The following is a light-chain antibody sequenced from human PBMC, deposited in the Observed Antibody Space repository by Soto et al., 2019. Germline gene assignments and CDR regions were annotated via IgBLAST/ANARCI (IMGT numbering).Light chain of an antibody. J-gene: IGLJ1*01. Sequence: QSVLTQPASVSGSPGQSITISCTGTSSDVGAYNFVSWHQQHLGKASKVMIYNVYDRPSGISYRFSGSKSGNTASLTISGLQGEDEADYYCSAYTVSRTYVVGTGTKVTVL. CDR1: SSDVGAYNF. CDR2: NVY. CDR3: SAYTVSRTYV. V-gene: IGLV2-14*03.